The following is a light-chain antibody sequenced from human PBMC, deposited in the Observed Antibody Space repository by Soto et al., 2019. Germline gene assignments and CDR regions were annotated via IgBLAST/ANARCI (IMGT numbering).Light chain of an antibody. J-gene: IGLJ2*01. CDR3: AAWDDSLSGQV. Sequence: QSVLTQPPSASGTPGQRVTISCSGSSSNIGSNYVYWYQQLPGTAPKLLIYRNDQRPSGVPDRFSGSKSGTSASLAISGLRSEDEADYYCAAWDDSLSGQVFGGGNKVTVL. CDR2: RND. V-gene: IGLV1-47*01. CDR1: SSNIGSNY.